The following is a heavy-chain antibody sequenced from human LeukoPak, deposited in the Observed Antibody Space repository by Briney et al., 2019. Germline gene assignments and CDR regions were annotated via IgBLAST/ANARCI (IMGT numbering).Heavy chain of an antibody. CDR3: ARDRPNIVVVPAAGEEWFDP. CDR2: ISSSSSYI. V-gene: IGHV3-21*01. Sequence: PGGSLRLSCAASGFTFSSYSMNWVRQAPGKGLEWVSSISSSSSYIYYADSVKGRFTISRDNAKNSLYLQMNSLRAEDTAVYYCARDRPNIVVVPAAGEEWFDPWGQGTLVTVSS. CDR1: GFTFSSYS. J-gene: IGHJ5*02. D-gene: IGHD2-2*01.